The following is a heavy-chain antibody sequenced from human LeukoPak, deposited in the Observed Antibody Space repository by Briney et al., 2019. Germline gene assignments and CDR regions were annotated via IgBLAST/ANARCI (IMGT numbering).Heavy chain of an antibody. Sequence: GGSLRLSCAASGFTFSSYGMSWVRQAPGKGLDWVSAISGSGGSAHYADSVTGRFTISRDNSKDTLYLQMNSLRAEDTAIYYCAKDRYFDNSGDHYESEYWGQGTLVTVSS. V-gene: IGHV3-23*01. CDR3: AKDRYFDNSGDHYESEY. CDR1: GFTFSSYG. D-gene: IGHD3-22*01. J-gene: IGHJ4*02. CDR2: ISGSGGSA.